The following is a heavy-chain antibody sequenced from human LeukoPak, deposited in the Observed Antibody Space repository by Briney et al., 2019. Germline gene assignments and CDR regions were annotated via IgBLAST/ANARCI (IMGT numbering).Heavy chain of an antibody. CDR3: ARHSRYYYDSSEEYFDY. CDR2: IYYSGST. Sequence: SETLSLTCTVSGGPISSYYWSWIRQPPGKGLEWIGYIYYSGSTNYNPSLKSRVTISVDTSKNQFSLKLSSVTAADTAVYYCARHSRYYYDSSEEYFDYWGQGTLVTVSS. D-gene: IGHD3-22*01. J-gene: IGHJ4*02. CDR1: GGPISSYY. V-gene: IGHV4-59*08.